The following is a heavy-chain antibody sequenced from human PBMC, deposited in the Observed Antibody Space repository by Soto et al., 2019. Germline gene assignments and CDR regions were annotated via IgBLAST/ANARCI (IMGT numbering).Heavy chain of an antibody. J-gene: IGHJ6*02. V-gene: IGHV1-18*01. D-gene: IGHD6-6*01. CDR3: ARDGSSAPFYYYYGMDV. Sequence: ASVKVSCKASCYTFTSYGISWVRQAPGQGLEWMGWISAYNGNTNYAQKLQGRVTMTTDTSTSTAYMELRSLRSDDTAVYYCARDGSSAPFYYYYGMDVWGQGTTVTVSS. CDR1: CYTFTSYG. CDR2: ISAYNGNT.